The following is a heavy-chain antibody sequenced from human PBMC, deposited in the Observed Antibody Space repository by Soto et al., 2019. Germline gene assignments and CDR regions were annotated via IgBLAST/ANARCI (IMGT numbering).Heavy chain of an antibody. Sequence: QVQLVQSGAEVKKPGASVKVSCKASGYTFTSYAMHWVRQAPGQRLEWMGWINAGNGNTKYSQKFQGRVTITRDTSASTVYMDLSSLRSEDTAVYYCARDASYSSSWDYWGQGTLVTVSS. V-gene: IGHV1-3*01. CDR3: ARDASYSSSWDY. CDR1: GYTFTSYA. CDR2: INAGNGNT. D-gene: IGHD6-13*01. J-gene: IGHJ4*02.